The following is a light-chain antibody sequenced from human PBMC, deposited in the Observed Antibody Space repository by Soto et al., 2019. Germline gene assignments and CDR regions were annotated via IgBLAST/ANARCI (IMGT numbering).Light chain of an antibody. CDR3: QQYNSYSRT. CDR2: KAS. Sequence: DIQMTQSPSTLSASVGYRVTITCRASQSISSWLAWYQQKPGKAPKLLIYKASSLESGVPSRVSGSGSGTEVTLTISSLQPDDFATYYCQQYNSYSRTFGGGTKVDIK. CDR1: QSISSW. J-gene: IGKJ4*01. V-gene: IGKV1-5*03.